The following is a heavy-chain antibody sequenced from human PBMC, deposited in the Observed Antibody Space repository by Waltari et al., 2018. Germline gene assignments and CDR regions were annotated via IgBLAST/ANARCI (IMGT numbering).Heavy chain of an antibody. Sequence: EVQLVESGGGLVKPGGYLRLSCAAPGFTFSSFSMHWVRQAPGKGLEWVSSISSSSSYIYYADSVKGRFTISRDNAKNSLYLQMNSLRAEDTAVYYCARDNLQADYWGQGTLVTVSS. CDR2: ISSSSSYI. J-gene: IGHJ4*02. CDR1: GFTFSSFS. V-gene: IGHV3-21*01. D-gene: IGHD4-4*01. CDR3: ARDNLQADY.